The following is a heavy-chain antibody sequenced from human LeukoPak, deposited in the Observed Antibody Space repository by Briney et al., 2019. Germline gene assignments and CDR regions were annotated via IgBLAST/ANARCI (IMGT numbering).Heavy chain of an antibody. Sequence: GESLKISCKGSGYSFTNYWIGWVRQMPGKGLEWMGIIYPGDSDTRYSPSFQGQVTILADKSISIAYLQWSSLKASDTAMHYCARRRGSYYPDAFDIWGPGTMVTVSS. CDR3: ARRRGSYYPDAFDI. D-gene: IGHD1-26*01. CDR1: GYSFTNYW. J-gene: IGHJ3*02. CDR2: IYPGDSDT. V-gene: IGHV5-51*01.